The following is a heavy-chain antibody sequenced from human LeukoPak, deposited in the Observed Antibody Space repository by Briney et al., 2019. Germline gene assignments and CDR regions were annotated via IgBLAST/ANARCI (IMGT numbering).Heavy chain of an antibody. CDR1: GFSFSTYA. J-gene: IGHJ4*02. D-gene: IGHD6-19*01. V-gene: IGHV3-30*18. CDR3: SNQDWYISSN. CDR2: ISYDGNNK. Sequence: GKSLRLSCAASGFSFSTYALHWVRQAPGKGLEWVAVISYDGNNKFYAGSVKGRFNISRDNSEDTLYLQMSSLRGEDTAVYYCSNQDWYISSNGGRGTLVTVSS.